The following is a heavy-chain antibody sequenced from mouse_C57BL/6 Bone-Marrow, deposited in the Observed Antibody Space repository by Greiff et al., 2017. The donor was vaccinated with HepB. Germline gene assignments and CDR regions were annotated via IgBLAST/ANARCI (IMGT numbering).Heavy chain of an antibody. J-gene: IGHJ2*01. V-gene: IGHV1-5*01. CDR3: TRSDYGSPYYFDY. CDR1: GYTFTSYW. CDR2: IYPGNSDT. D-gene: IGHD1-1*01. Sequence: VQLKQSGTVLARPGASVKMSCKTSGYTFTSYWMHWVKQRPGQGLEWIGAIYPGNSDTSYNQKFKGKAKLTAVTSASTAYMELSSLTNEDSAVYYCTRSDYGSPYYFDYWGQGTTLTVSS.